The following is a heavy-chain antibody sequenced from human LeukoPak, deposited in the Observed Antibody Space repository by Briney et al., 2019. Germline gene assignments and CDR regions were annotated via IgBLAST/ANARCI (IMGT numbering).Heavy chain of an antibody. CDR1: GFTFSSYS. Sequence: GGSLRLSCAASGFTFSSYSMNWVRQAPGKGLEWVSSISSSSSYIYYADSVKGRFTISRDNAKNSLYLQMNSLRAEDTAVYYCARDLVTHSYRLAEYFQHWGQGTLVTVSS. CDR3: ARDLVTHSYRLAEYFQH. CDR2: ISSSSSYI. J-gene: IGHJ1*01. V-gene: IGHV3-21*01. D-gene: IGHD5-18*01.